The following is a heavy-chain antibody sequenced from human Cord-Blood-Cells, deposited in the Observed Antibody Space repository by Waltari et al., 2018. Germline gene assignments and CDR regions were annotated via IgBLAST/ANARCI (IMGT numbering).Heavy chain of an antibody. CDR3: ARVVRYFDQYYYYYYMDV. CDR1: GGSISSGDYY. D-gene: IGHD3-9*01. V-gene: IGHV4-30-4*08. Sequence: QVQLQESGPGLVKPSQTLSLTCTVSGGSISSGDYYWSWIRPPPGKGLEWIGYIYYSGGTDYNPSRKGRVTRSVDTSKNQFSLKRSSVTAADTAVYYCARVVRYFDQYYYYYYMDVWGKGTTVTVSS. CDR2: IYYSGGT. J-gene: IGHJ6*03.